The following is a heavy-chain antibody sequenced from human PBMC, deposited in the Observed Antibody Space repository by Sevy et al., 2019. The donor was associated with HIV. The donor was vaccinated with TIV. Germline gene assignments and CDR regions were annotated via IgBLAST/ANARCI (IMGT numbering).Heavy chain of an antibody. D-gene: IGHD2-15*01. Sequence: ASVKVSCKASGYTFTSYGISWVRQAPGQGLEWMGWISAYNGNTNYAQKLQGRVTMTTDTSTGTAYMGLRSLRSDDTADYYCARDGVVVVAATPLGYWGQGTLVTVSS. CDR3: ARDGVVVVAATPLGY. CDR2: ISAYNGNT. J-gene: IGHJ4*02. CDR1: GYTFTSYG. V-gene: IGHV1-18*01.